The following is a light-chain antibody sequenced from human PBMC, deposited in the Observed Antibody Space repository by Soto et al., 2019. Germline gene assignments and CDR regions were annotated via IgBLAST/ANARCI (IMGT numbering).Light chain of an antibody. CDR2: GNI. J-gene: IGLJ1*01. Sequence: QAVVTQPPSVSGAPGQTVTISCTGSSSNIGAGYDVHWYQQLPGTAPKLLIFGNINRPSGVPDRFSGSKSGTSASLAITGLQAEDEADYYCQSHDSSLSGYVFGTGTKVTVL. V-gene: IGLV1-40*01. CDR3: QSHDSSLSGYV. CDR1: SSNIGAGYD.